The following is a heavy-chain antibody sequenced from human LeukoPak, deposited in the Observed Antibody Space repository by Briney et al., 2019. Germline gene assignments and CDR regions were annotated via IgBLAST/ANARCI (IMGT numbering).Heavy chain of an antibody. CDR2: ISYDGSNK. J-gene: IGHJ4*02. CDR3: AKDSLDSSGYYMYYFDY. Sequence: GGSLRLSCAASGFTFSSYAMHWVRQAPGKGLEWVAVISYDGSNKYYADSVKGRFTISRDNSKNTLYLQMNSLRAEDTAVYYCAKDSLDSSGYYMYYFDYWGQGTLVTVSS. D-gene: IGHD3-22*01. V-gene: IGHV3-30*04. CDR1: GFTFSSYA.